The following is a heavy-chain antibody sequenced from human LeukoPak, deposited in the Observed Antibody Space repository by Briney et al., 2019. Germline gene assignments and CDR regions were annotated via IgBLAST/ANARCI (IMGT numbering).Heavy chain of an antibody. CDR1: RYTFTGYY. D-gene: IGHD3-22*01. J-gene: IGHJ3*02. CDR3: ARNLGYYDSSGYYRAFDI. CDR2: INPNSGGT. Sequence: GASVKVSCKASRYTFTGYYMHWVRQAPGQGLEWMGWINPNSGGTNYAQKFQGRVTMTRDTSISTAYMELSRLRSDDTAVYYCARNLGYYDSSGYYRAFDIWGQGTMVTVSS. V-gene: IGHV1-2*02.